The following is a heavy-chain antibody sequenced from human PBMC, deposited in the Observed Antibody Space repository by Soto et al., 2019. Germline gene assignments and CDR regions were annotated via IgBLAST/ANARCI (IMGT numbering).Heavy chain of an antibody. CDR1: GGSISDFY. CDR2: LYYTGSN. J-gene: IGHJ6*02. Sequence: PAETLSLTCNVSGGSISDFYWSWIRQSPGKRLEWIGYLYYTGSNKYNRARKSRVTISLDTSKNQFSLQVRSVTAADTAVYYCARCGGYDFRSSQAPPIDVWGQGTTVTVSS. V-gene: IGHV4-59*01. CDR3: ARCGGYDFRSSQAPPIDV. D-gene: IGHD3-3*01.